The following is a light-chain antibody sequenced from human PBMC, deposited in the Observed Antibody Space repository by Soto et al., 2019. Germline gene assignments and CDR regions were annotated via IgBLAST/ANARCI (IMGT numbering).Light chain of an antibody. J-gene: IGLJ2*01. CDR1: SSNIGAGYD. Sequence: QPVLTQPPSVSGAPGQRVTIPCTGSSSNIGAGYDVHWYQQLPGTAPKLLIYGNSNRPSGVPDRFSGSKSGTSASLAITGLQAEDEADYYCQSYDSSLSGYVVFGGGTKLTVL. CDR3: QSYDSSLSGYVV. CDR2: GNS. V-gene: IGLV1-40*01.